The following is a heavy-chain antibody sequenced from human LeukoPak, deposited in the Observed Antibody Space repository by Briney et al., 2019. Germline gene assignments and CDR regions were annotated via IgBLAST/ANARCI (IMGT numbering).Heavy chain of an antibody. V-gene: IGHV3-21*04. D-gene: IGHD3-10*01. CDR1: GFTLRSYT. Sequence: PGGSLRLSCAASGFTLRSYTMNWVRQAPGKGLEWVSSIGISSNKIYYADSVKGRFTISRDNSKNMLYLQMNGLRAEDTAVYYCARVIYGSGTYYKGWFDPWGQGTLVTVSS. CDR3: ARVIYGSGTYYKGWFDP. CDR2: IGISSNKI. J-gene: IGHJ5*02.